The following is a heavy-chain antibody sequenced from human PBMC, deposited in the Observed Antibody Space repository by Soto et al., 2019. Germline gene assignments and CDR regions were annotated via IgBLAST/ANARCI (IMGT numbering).Heavy chain of an antibody. Sequence: SVKVSCKASGGTFSSYAISWVRQAPGQGLEWMGGIIPIFGTANYAQKFQGRVTITADESTSTAYMELSSLRSEDTAVYDCARAGHYYDSSGYYVVYWIDPWGLGTLVTVSS. V-gene: IGHV1-69*13. D-gene: IGHD3-22*01. J-gene: IGHJ5*02. CDR2: IIPIFGTA. CDR1: GGTFSSYA. CDR3: ARAGHYYDSSGYYVVYWIDP.